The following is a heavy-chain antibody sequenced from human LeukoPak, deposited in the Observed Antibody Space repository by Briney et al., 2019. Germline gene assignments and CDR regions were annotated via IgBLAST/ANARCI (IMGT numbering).Heavy chain of an antibody. D-gene: IGHD6-25*01. Sequence: GGSLRLSCAASGFTFGNYAMGWVRQAPGKGLEWVSAITESGGGTYSADSVKGRFTISRDNSKRTLFLQMNSLRAEDTAIYYCAKGSAAGRPYYFDYWGQGTLVTVSS. CDR3: AKGSAAGRPYYFDY. CDR2: ITESGGGT. J-gene: IGHJ4*02. V-gene: IGHV3-23*01. CDR1: GFTFGNYA.